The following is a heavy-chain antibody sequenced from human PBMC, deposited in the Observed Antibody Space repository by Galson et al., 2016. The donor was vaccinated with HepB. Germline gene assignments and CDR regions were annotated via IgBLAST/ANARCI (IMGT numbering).Heavy chain of an antibody. V-gene: IGHV4-61*01. Sequence: SETLSLSCTVSGGSVSGDSYYWSWVRQPPGKRLEWIGGVYYTGSTNYNPSLKSGVTISVDTSKNQFSLKVTSVTAADTAVYYCARVRRLGYYGPETNPLAGWFDPWGQGRLVTVSS. D-gene: IGHD3-10*01. CDR3: ARVRRLGYYGPETNPLAGWFDP. J-gene: IGHJ5*01. CDR2: VYYTGST. CDR1: GGSVSGDSYY.